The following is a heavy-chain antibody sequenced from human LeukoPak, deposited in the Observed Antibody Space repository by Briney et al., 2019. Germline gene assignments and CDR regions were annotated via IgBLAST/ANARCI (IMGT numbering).Heavy chain of an antibody. D-gene: IGHD6-13*01. CDR3: ARQEYSSSWDRAFDI. J-gene: IGHJ3*02. Sequence: SETLSLTCTVSGGSISSYYWSWIRQPAGKGLEWIGRIYTSGSTNYNPSLKSRVTMSVDTSKNQFSLKLSSVTAADTAVYYCARQEYSSSWDRAFDIWGQGTMVTVSS. V-gene: IGHV4-4*07. CDR1: GGSISSYY. CDR2: IYTSGST.